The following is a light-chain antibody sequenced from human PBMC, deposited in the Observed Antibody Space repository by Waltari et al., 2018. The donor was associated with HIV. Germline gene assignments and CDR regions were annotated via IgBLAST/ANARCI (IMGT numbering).Light chain of an antibody. CDR1: SSDVSGYNY. J-gene: IGLJ3*02. CDR3: SSYTSSSTQV. Sequence: QSALTQPASVSGSPGQSITISCTGTSSDVSGYNYVSWYQQHPGQAPKLMIYEVTNRPSGVSNRFSGSKSGNTASLTISGLQAEDEADYYCSSYTSSSTQVFGGGTKVTVL. CDR2: EVT. V-gene: IGLV2-14*03.